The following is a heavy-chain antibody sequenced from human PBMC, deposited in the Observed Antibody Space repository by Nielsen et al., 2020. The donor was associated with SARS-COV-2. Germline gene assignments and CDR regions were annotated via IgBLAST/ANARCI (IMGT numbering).Heavy chain of an antibody. CDR3: ARGTVGASRGRFDY. D-gene: IGHD1-26*01. Sequence: GVLRLSCAASGFTFSSYEMNWVRQAPGKGLEWVSYISSSGSTIYYADSVKGRFTISRDNAKNSLYLQMNSLRAEDTAVYYCARGTVGASRGRFDYWGQGTLVTVSS. CDR2: ISSSGSTI. V-gene: IGHV3-48*03. J-gene: IGHJ4*02. CDR1: GFTFSSYE.